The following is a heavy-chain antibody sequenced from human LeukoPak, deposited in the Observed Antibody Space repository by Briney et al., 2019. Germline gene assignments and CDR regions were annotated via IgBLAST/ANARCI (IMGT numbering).Heavy chain of an antibody. J-gene: IGHJ6*02. V-gene: IGHV3-23*01. Sequence: GGSLRLSCAASGFTFSRYAMSWVRQAPGKGLEWVSTFGNSAHYADSVKGRFTISRDNSKNTLYLQMNSLRAEDTAVYYCAIQPDYYYYYGMDVWGQGTTVTVSS. CDR3: AIQPDYYYYYGMDV. CDR1: GFTFSRYA. CDR2: FGNSA.